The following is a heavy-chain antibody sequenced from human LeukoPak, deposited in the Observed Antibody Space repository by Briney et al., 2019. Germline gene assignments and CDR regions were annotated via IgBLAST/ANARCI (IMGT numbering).Heavy chain of an antibody. CDR1: GFTLTSYA. D-gene: IGHD1-26*01. J-gene: IGHJ4*02. CDR2: VGPSGSI. V-gene: IGHV3-23*01. Sequence: QPGGSLRLSCAASGFTLTSYAMSWVRQAPGKGLAWVSAVGPSGSIYYADSVKGRFTISRDNSKYTLYLQMNSLRVEDTAVYYCAKRGGSYRGFDYWGQGTLVTVSS. CDR3: AKRGGSYRGFDY.